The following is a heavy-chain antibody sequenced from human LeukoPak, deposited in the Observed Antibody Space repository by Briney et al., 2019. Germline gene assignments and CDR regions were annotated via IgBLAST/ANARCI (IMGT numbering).Heavy chain of an antibody. D-gene: IGHD6-6*01. CDR3: ARDVGYSSSSGGVYYYYYGMDV. V-gene: IGHV1-69*13. CDR1: GGAFSSYA. CDR2: IIPIFGTA. Sequence: GASVTVSCKASGGAFSSYAISWVRQAPGQGLEWMGGIIPIFGTANYAQKFQGRVTITADESTSTAYMELSSLRSEDTAVYYCARDVGYSSSSGGVYYYYYGMDVWGQGTTVTVSS. J-gene: IGHJ6*02.